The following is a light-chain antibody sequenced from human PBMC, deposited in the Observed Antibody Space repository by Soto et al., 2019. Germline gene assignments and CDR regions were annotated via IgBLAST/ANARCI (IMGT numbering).Light chain of an antibody. J-gene: IGLJ1*01. V-gene: IGLV2-14*01. CDR1: SSDVGAYNF. CDR2: EVT. Sequence: QSVLTQPASVSGSPGQSITISCTGTSSDVGAYNFVSWYQHHPGRAPKLIIYEVTIRPSGVSNRFSGSKSGNTAYLTISGLQAEDEADYYCSSYTTSAPYVFGSATKLTVX. CDR3: SSYTTSAPYV.